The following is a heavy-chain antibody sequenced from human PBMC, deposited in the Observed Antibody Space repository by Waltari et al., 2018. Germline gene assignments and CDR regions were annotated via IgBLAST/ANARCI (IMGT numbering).Heavy chain of an antibody. CDR1: FSDYY. CDR3: ARDHRRYCSSTSCYGFDY. J-gene: IGHJ4*02. V-gene: IGHV3-11*01. Sequence: FSDYYMSWIRQAPGKGLEWVSYISSSGSTIYYADSVKGRFTISRDNAKNSLYLQMNSLRAEDTAVYYCARDHRRYCSSTSCYGFDYWGQGTLVTVSS. D-gene: IGHD2-2*01. CDR2: ISSSGSTI.